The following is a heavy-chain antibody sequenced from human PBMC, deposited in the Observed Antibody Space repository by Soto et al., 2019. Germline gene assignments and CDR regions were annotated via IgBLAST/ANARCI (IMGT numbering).Heavy chain of an antibody. D-gene: IGHD2-15*01. J-gene: IGHJ4*02. V-gene: IGHV3-73*02. CDR3: TRLGYCSGGSCRRPY. CDR2: IRSKANSYAT. CDR1: GFTFSGSA. Sequence: EVQLVESGGGLVQPGGSLKLSCAASGFTFSGSAMHWVRQASGKGLEWVGRIRSKANSYATAYAASVKGRFTISREDSKNTAYLQMNSLKTEDTAVYYCTRLGYCSGGSCRRPYWGQGTLVTVSS.